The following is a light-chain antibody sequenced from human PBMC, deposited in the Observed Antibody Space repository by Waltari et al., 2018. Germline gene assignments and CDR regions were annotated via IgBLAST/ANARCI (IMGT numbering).Light chain of an antibody. Sequence: QSALTQPASVSGSPGQSITISCTGTSSDVGDYNYVSWYQQHPVKIPKLMIFEFTNRPSGVSHRFSGSKSGNTASLTISGRQAEDEADYSCCSYTSSHTVVFGGGTKLTVL. J-gene: IGLJ2*01. CDR2: EFT. V-gene: IGLV2-14*01. CDR3: CSYTSSHTVV. CDR1: SSDVGDYNY.